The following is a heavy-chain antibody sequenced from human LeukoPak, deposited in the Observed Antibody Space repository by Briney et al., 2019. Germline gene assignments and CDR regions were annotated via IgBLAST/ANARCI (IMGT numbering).Heavy chain of an antibody. CDR1: RFTLSSNY. CDR3: ARSSEN. Sequence: GGSLRLSCPASRFTLSSNYMSWVRQAPAKRLEWVSVIYIGGGTYYADSVKGGFTISRDNSNNMIYLQMNSLRAEDTDVYYCARSSENWGQGTLVTVSS. V-gene: IGHV3-53*01. CDR2: IYIGGGT. J-gene: IGHJ4*02.